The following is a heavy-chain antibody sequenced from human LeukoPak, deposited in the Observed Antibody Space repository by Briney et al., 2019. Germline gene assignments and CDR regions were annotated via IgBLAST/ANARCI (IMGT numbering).Heavy chain of an antibody. CDR3: ARGVLFHAFDI. V-gene: IGHV3-30-3*01. Sequence: GGSLRLSCAASGFTFSSYAMHWVRQAPGKGLEWVAVISYDGSNKYYADSVKGRFTISRDNSKNTLYLQMNSLRAEDTAVYYCARGVLFHAFDIWGQGTMVTVSS. CDR1: GFTFSSYA. D-gene: IGHD1-1*01. CDR2: ISYDGSNK. J-gene: IGHJ3*02.